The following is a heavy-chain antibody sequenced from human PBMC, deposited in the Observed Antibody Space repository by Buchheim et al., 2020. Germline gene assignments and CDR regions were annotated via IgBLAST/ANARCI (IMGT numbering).Heavy chain of an antibody. CDR2: INHSGST. J-gene: IGHJ6*02. V-gene: IGHV4-34*01. Sequence: QVQLQQWGAGLLKPSETLSLTCAVYGGSFSGYYWSWIRQPPGKGLEWIGEINHSGSTNYNPSLKSRVTISVDTSKNQFSLKLSSVTAADTAVYYCARWYSSSWSTYYYYYGMDVWGQGTT. CDR1: GGSFSGYY. D-gene: IGHD6-13*01. CDR3: ARWYSSSWSTYYYYYGMDV.